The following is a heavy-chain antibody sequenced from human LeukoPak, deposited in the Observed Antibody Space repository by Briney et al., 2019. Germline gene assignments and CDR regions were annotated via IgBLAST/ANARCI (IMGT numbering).Heavy chain of an antibody. D-gene: IGHD6-13*01. Sequence: GRTLRLSCAASGFTFSSYAMHWVRQAPGKGLEWVALIPYDGSNKYYADSVKGRFTVSRDNSKNTLYMQMNSLRAEDTAVYYCVRGAYSSSWLNFDYWGQGTLVTVSS. J-gene: IGHJ4*02. V-gene: IGHV3-30*04. CDR3: VRGAYSSSWLNFDY. CDR2: IPYDGSNK. CDR1: GFTFSSYA.